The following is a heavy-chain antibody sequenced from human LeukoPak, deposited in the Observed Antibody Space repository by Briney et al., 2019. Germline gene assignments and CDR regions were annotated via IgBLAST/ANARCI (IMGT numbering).Heavy chain of an antibody. Sequence: GGSLRLSCAASGFTFSTYWMHWVRQAPGKGLVWVSRFNSDGRSTYYADSVKGRFTISRDNAENTLYLQMSTLRAEDTAVYYCARGPYYLDSWGQGTLVTVSS. V-gene: IGHV3-74*01. CDR2: FNSDGRST. J-gene: IGHJ4*02. CDR1: GFTFSTYW. CDR3: ARGPYYLDS.